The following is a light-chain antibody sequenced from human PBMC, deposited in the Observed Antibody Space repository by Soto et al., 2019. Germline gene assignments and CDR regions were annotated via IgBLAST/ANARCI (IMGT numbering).Light chain of an antibody. CDR3: QQYASSRT. CDR2: DAS. CDR1: QSVSSS. J-gene: IGKJ1*01. Sequence: EIVLTQSPATLSLSPGERATLSCRTSQSVSSSLAWYQQKPGQAPRLLIYDASNRATGIPDRFSGSGSGTDFTLTITRLEPEDFAVYYCQQYASSRTFGQGTKVDIK. V-gene: IGKV3-20*01.